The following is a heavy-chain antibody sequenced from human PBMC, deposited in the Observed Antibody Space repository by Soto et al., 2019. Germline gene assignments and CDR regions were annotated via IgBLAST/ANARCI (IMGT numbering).Heavy chain of an antibody. V-gene: IGHV4-30-4*01. CDR1: GGSISSGYY. CDR3: ARAVESTSWNYYFDP. D-gene: IGHD1-26*01. J-gene: IGHJ5*02. CDR2: IFYTGST. Sequence: PSETLSLTCTVSGGSISSGYYWSWIRKPPGKGLEFLGYIFYTGSTYYNPSLKSRISISVDTSKSQFSLKLKAVIAADTAVYFCARAVESTSWNYYFDPWGQGTPVTVS.